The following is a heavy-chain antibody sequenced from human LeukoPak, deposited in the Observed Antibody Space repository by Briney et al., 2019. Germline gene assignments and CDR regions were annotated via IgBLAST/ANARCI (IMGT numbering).Heavy chain of an antibody. J-gene: IGHJ4*02. CDR3: AKDVSLGYSSSWYGPSYFDY. CDR1: GFTLRSYA. D-gene: IGHD6-13*01. CDR2: ISGSDSTT. Sequence: PGGSLRLSCAASGFTLRSYAMSWVRQAPGKGLEWVSGISGSDSTTYYADSVKGRFTISRDNSKNTLYLQMNSLRAEDTAVYYCAKDVSLGYSSSWYGPSYFDYWGQGTLVTVSS. V-gene: IGHV3-23*01.